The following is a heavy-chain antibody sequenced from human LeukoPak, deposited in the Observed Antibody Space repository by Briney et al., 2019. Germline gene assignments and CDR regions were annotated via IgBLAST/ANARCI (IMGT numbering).Heavy chain of an antibody. V-gene: IGHV3-30*18. CDR2: IAYDGSHT. J-gene: IGHJ4*02. CDR1: GFSFSGYG. D-gene: IGHD3-22*01. Sequence: GRSLRLSCAASGFSFSGYGMHWVRQAPGKGLEWVAVIAYDGSHTYYADSVKGRFTISRDNSKNTLYLQMNSLRPEDTAVYYCAKGPDYYDSSGYLATFDYWGQGTLVTVSS. CDR3: AKGPDYYDSSGYLATFDY.